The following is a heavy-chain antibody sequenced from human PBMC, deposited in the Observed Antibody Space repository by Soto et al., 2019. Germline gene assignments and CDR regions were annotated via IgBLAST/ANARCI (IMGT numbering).Heavy chain of an antibody. V-gene: IGHV5-51*01. J-gene: IGHJ6*02. CDR3: ARHSRHSIAAAGTASIGYYYGMDV. CDR1: GYSFTSYW. CDR2: IHPGDSDT. Sequence: GESLKISCKGSGYSFTSYWIGWVRQMPGKGLEWMGIIHPGDSDTRYSPSFQGQVTISADKSISTAYLQWSSLKASDTAMYYCARHSRHSIAAAGTASIGYYYGMDVWRQGTTVTVSS. D-gene: IGHD6-13*01.